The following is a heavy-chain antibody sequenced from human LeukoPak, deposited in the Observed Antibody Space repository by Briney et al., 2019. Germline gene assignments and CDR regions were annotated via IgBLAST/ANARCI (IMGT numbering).Heavy chain of an antibody. D-gene: IGHD4-17*01. CDR3: AKDKGHSKFYGDYTFDY. V-gene: IGHV4-59*12. J-gene: IGHJ4*02. CDR2: IYYSGST. CDR1: GGSISSYY. Sequence: SETLSLTCTVSGGSISSYYWSWIRQPPGKGLEWIGYIYYSGSTNYNPSLKSRVTISVDTSKNQFSLKLSSVTAADTAVYYCAKDKGHSKFYGDYTFDYWGQGTLVTVSS.